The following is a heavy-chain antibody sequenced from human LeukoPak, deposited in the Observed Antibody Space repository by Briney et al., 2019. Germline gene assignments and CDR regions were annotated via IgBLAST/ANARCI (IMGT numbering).Heavy chain of an antibody. CDR2: IIPIFGTA. CDR1: GYTFTSYY. Sequence: SVKVSCKASGYTFTSYYMHWVRQAPGQGLEWMGGIIPIFGTANYAQKFQGRVTITADEPTSTAYMELSSLRSEDTAVYYCATDILTGYYRPFLGWGQGTLVTVSS. D-gene: IGHD3-9*01. CDR3: ATDILTGYYRPFLG. J-gene: IGHJ4*02. V-gene: IGHV1-69*13.